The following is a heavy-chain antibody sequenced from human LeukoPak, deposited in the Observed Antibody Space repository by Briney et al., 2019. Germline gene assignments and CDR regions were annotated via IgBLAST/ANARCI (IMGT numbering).Heavy chain of an antibody. CDR1: GYTFTGYY. J-gene: IGHJ6*02. V-gene: IGHV1-2*02. CDR3: ARFGGRTIFGVVTLDYYYGMDV. CDR2: INPNSSGT. Sequence: ASVTVSCKASGYTFTGYYMHWVRQAPGQGLEWMGWINPNSSGTNYAQKFQGRVTMTRDTSISTAYMELSRLRSDDTAVYYCARFGGRTIFGVVTLDYYYGMDVWGQGTTVTVSS. D-gene: IGHD3-3*01.